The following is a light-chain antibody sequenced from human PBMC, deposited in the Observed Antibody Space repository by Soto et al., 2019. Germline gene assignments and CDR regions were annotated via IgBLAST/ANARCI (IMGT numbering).Light chain of an antibody. CDR1: SGYSNYK. CDR3: GAVRDSGRNVVV. V-gene: IGLV9-49*01. Sequence: QSVLTQPPSASASLGASVTLTCTLSSGYSNYKVDWYQQRPGKGPRFVMRAGTVGIVGSKGDGIADRLSVLGSGLNRYLTVKSVQQADEGADHCGAVRDSGRNVVVFGGGTKVTVL. J-gene: IGLJ2*01. CDR2: AGTVGIVG.